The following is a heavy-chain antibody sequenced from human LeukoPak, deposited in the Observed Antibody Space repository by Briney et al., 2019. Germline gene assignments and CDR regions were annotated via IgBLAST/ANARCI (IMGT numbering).Heavy chain of an antibody. CDR3: TRYYYYDSSGYYY. CDR2: IRSKAYGGTT. CDR1: GFTFGDYA. D-gene: IGHD3-22*01. Sequence: GGSLRLSCTASGFTFGDYAMSWVRQAPGKGLEWVGFIRSKAYGGTTEYAASVKGRFTISRDDSKSIAYLQMNSLKTEDTAVYYCTRYYYYDSSGYYYWGQGTLVTVSS. J-gene: IGHJ4*02. V-gene: IGHV3-49*04.